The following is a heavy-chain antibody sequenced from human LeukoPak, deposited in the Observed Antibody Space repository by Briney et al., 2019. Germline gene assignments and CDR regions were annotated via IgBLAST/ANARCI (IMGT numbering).Heavy chain of an antibody. CDR3: ARIGIPAAIQYWFDP. J-gene: IGHJ5*02. CDR2: IIPILGIA. V-gene: IGHV1-69*04. D-gene: IGHD2-2*01. Sequence: SVKVSCKASGGTLSSYAISWVRQAPGQGLEWMGRIIPILGIANYAQKFQGRVTITADKSTSTAYMELSSLRSEDTAVYYCARIGIPAAIQYWFDPWGQGTLVTVSS. CDR1: GGTLSSYA.